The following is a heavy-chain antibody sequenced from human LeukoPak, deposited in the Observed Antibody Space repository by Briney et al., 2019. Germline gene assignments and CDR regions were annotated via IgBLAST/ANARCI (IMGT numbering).Heavy chain of an antibody. Sequence: GGSLRLSCAASGFTFRNHWMHWVRQAPGKGLVWVSRIKGDGSSTTHADSVKGQFTISRDNAKSTLYLQMNSLRGEDTAVYYCTRDAAGLDYWGQGTLVTVSS. J-gene: IGHJ4*02. CDR3: TRDAAGLDY. CDR1: GFTFRNHW. D-gene: IGHD1-14*01. CDR2: IKGDGSST. V-gene: IGHV3-74*01.